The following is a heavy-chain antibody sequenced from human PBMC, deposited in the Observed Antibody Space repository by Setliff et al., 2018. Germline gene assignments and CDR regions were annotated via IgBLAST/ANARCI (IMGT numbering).Heavy chain of an antibody. CDR3: ARGRGSGGNPLWY. J-gene: IGHJ4*02. CDR2: INRRGST. V-gene: IGHV4-61*09. Sequence: SETLSLTCTVSGGSVNSGYDNWNWLRQPAGKGLEWIGHINRRGSTNFTPSLKSRVTISLDTSKNQFSLNLTSVTAADTAVYYCARGRGSGGNPLWYWGQGTLVTVSS. CDR1: GGSVNSGYDN. D-gene: IGHD2-15*01.